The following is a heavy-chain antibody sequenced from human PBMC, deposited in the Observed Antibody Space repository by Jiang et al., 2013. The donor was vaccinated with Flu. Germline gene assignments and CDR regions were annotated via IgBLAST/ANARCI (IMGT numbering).Heavy chain of an antibody. Sequence: VQLVESGAEVKKPGASVKVSCKTSGYTFTSHYVHWVRQAPGKGLQWMGIINPAIDNTIYAQKFQGRVTMTRDTSSSTVYMELSSLRSEDTAVYYCARDGLVGGAAVPTDYWGQGTLVTVSA. CDR3: ARDGLVGGAAVPTDY. V-gene: IGHV1-46*01. D-gene: IGHD3-16*01. CDR2: INPAIDNT. CDR1: GYTFTSHY. J-gene: IGHJ4*02.